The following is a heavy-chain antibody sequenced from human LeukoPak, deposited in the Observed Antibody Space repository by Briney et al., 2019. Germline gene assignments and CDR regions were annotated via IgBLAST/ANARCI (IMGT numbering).Heavy chain of an antibody. CDR2: ISYDGSNK. Sequence: PGRSLRLSCAASGFTFSSYAMHWVRQAPGKGLEGVAVISYDGSNKYYADPVKGRFTISKDNSKNTLYLQKNSLRAEDTAVYFCAREHSGWYEYYFDYWGQGTLVTVSS. V-gene: IGHV3-30-3*01. CDR1: GFTFSSYA. CDR3: AREHSGWYEYYFDY. D-gene: IGHD6-19*01. J-gene: IGHJ4*02.